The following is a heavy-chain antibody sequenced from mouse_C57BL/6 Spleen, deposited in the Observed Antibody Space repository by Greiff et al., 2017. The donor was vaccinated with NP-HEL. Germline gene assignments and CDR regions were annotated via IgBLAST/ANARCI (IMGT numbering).Heavy chain of an antibody. Sequence: EVKLMESGEGLVKPGGSLKLSCAASGFTFSSYAMSWVRQTPEKRLEWVAYISSGGDYIYYADTVKGRFTISRDNARNTLYLQMSSLKSEDTAMYYCTREGITTDYYAMDYWGQGTSVTVSS. J-gene: IGHJ4*01. CDR3: TREGITTDYYAMDY. CDR1: GFTFSSYA. CDR2: ISSGGDYI. D-gene: IGHD1-1*01. V-gene: IGHV5-9-1*02.